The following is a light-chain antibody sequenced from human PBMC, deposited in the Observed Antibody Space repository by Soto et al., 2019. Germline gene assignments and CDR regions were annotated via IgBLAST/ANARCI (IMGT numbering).Light chain of an antibody. Sequence: EIVLTQSPGTLSLSPGERATLSCRASQSFSSSFLAWYQQKPGQAPRLLIYGASSRTTGIPDRFSGSGSGTDFTLTISRLEPEDFAIYYCQQYNHWPRMLSFGGGTKVELK. CDR1: QSFSSSF. CDR3: QQYNHWPRMLS. V-gene: IGKV3-20*01. J-gene: IGKJ4*01. CDR2: GAS.